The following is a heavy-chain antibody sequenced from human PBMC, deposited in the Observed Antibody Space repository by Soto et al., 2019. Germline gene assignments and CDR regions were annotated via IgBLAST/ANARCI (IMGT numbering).Heavy chain of an antibody. D-gene: IGHD6-19*01. Sequence: EVQLVESGGGLVQPGRSLRLSCAASGFTYDDHGIHWVRQAPGKGLEWVSGISWNSGSIGYADSLKGRFTISRDNAKNSLYLQMNSLRAEDTAVYYCAKGALSSGWYWGQGTLVTVSS. V-gene: IGHV3-9*01. J-gene: IGHJ4*02. CDR3: AKGALSSGWY. CDR1: GFTYDDHG. CDR2: ISWNSGSI.